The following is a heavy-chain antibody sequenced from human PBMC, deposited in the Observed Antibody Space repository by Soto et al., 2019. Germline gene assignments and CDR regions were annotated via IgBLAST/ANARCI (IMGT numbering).Heavy chain of an antibody. CDR2: IYIDDSDT. Sequence: GESLKISCKASGYGSTSYWIGWVRQMPGKGLEWMGIIYIDDSDTRYSPSFQGQVTISGDKSIKTAYLHWSSLKASDTAMYYCASRKRTSDAFDIWGQGTMVTVSS. CDR3: ASRKRTSDAFDI. CDR1: GYGSTSYW. V-gene: IGHV5-51*01. D-gene: IGHD1-1*01. J-gene: IGHJ3*02.